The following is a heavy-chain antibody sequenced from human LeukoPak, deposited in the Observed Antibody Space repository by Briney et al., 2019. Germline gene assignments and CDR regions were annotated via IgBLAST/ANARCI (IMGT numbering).Heavy chain of an antibody. Sequence: GGSLRLSCAASGFTFNDYAMHWVRQPPGKGLEWVSLISGDGDNTYYADSVKGRFTISRDNSKNSLYLQMNSLRTEDTALYYCAKGPYYPDYWGQGTLVTVSS. J-gene: IGHJ4*02. CDR3: AKGPYYPDY. V-gene: IGHV3-43*02. CDR1: GFTFNDYA. CDR2: ISGDGDNT. D-gene: IGHD3-10*01.